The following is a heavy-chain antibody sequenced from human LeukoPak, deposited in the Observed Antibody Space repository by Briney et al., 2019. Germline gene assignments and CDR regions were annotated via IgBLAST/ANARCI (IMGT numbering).Heavy chain of an antibody. CDR2: ITGSGDGT. Sequence: GGSLRLSCAASGFTFSSCSMTWVRQAPGKGLEWVSAITGSGDGTFYADSVKGRFTISRDNSKNTLYLQMNSLRAEDTAVYYCAGDNYGGNLDYWGQGTLVTVSS. CDR1: GFTFSSCS. V-gene: IGHV3-23*01. D-gene: IGHD4-23*01. CDR3: AGDNYGGNLDY. J-gene: IGHJ4*02.